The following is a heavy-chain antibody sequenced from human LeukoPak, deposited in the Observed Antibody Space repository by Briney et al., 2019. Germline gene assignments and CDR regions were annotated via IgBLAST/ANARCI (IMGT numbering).Heavy chain of an antibody. CDR1: GGSISSGDYY. CDR3: ARDGDDSSGYRFDY. J-gene: IGHJ4*02. Sequence: SETLSLTCTVSGGSISSGDYYWSWIRQPPGKGLEWIGCIYYHGSAYYNPSHESRVTISVDTSKNQLSLSLSSVTAADTAVYYCARDGDDSSGYRFDYWGQGTLVTVSS. CDR2: IYYHGSA. V-gene: IGHV4-30-4*01. D-gene: IGHD3-22*01.